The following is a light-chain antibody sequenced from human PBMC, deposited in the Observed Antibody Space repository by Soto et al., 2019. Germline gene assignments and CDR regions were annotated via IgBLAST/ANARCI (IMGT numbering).Light chain of an antibody. CDR1: QSVSSN. J-gene: IGKJ5*01. CDR3: QQRSNWPPLIS. Sequence: EIVMTQSPATLSVSPGERATLSCRASQSVSSNLAWYQQKPGQAPRLLIYGASTRATGIPARFSGSGSGTEFTLTISSLEPEDFAVYYCQQRSNWPPLISFGQGTRLEIK. V-gene: IGKV3-15*01. CDR2: GAS.